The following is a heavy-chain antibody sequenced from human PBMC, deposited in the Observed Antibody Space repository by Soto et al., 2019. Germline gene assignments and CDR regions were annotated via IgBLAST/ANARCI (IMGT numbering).Heavy chain of an antibody. CDR2: IYYSGST. CDR3: ARRFTIFGVVTFNWFDP. Sequence: SETLSLTCTVSGGSISSSSYYWGWIRQPPGKGLEWIGSIYYSGSTYYNPSLKSRVTISVDTSKNQFSLKLSSVTAVDTAVYYCARRFTIFGVVTFNWFDPWGQGTLVTVSS. D-gene: IGHD3-3*01. CDR1: GGSISSSSYY. V-gene: IGHV4-39*01. J-gene: IGHJ5*02.